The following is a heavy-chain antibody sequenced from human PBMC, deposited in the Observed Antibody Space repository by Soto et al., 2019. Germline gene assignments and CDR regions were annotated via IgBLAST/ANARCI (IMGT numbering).Heavy chain of an antibody. V-gene: IGHV4-4*07. D-gene: IGHD3-9*01. CDR3: ARDQGRYFDWLLYPVNWFDP. Sequence: LSLTCTVSGGSISSYYWSWIRQPAGKGLEWIGRIYTSGSTNYNPSLKSRVTMSVDTSKNQFSLKLSSVTAADTAVYYCARDQGRYFDWLLYPVNWFDPWGQGTLVTVSS. J-gene: IGHJ5*02. CDR1: GGSISSYY. CDR2: IYTSGST.